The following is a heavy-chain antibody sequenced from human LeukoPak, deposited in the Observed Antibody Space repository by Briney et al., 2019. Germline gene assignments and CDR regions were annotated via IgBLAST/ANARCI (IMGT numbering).Heavy chain of an antibody. D-gene: IGHD5-12*01. V-gene: IGHV3-9*01. Sequence: GGSLILSCAASVFTFDDYAMDWVRQAPGKGLEWVSGFSWNSGSIGYADSVKGRFTISRDNAKNSLYLQMNSLRAEDTALYYCAKDRHVDIVATILDYWGQGTLVTVSS. CDR2: FSWNSGSI. CDR1: VFTFDDYA. J-gene: IGHJ4*02. CDR3: AKDRHVDIVATILDY.